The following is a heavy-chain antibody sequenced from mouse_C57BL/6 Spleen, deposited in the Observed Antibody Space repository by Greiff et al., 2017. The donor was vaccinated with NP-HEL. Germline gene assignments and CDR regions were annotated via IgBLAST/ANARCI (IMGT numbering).Heavy chain of an antibody. V-gene: IGHV1-53*01. CDR1: GYTFTSYW. CDR3: ARSWGRSSYYFDY. CDR2: INPSTGGT. D-gene: IGHD1-1*01. J-gene: IGHJ2*01. Sequence: QVQLQQPGTELVKPGASVKLSCKASGYTFTSYWMHWVKQRPGQGLEWIGNINPSTGGTNYNEKFKSKATLTVDKSSSTAYMQLSSLTAEDSAVYYGARSWGRSSYYFDYWGQGTTLTVSS.